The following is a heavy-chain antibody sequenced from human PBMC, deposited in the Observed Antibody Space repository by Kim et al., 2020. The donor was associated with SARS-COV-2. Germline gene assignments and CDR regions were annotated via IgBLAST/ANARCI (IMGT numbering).Heavy chain of an antibody. V-gene: IGHV4-34*01. CDR2: INHSGST. CDR1: GGSFSGYY. CDR3: ARGAWVWFGELRAGFDP. Sequence: SETLSLTCAVYGGSFSGYYWSWIRQPPGKGLEWIGEINHSGSTNYNPSLKSRVTISVDTSKNQFSLKLSSVTAADTAVYYCARGAWVWFGELRAGFDPWGQGTLVTVSS. D-gene: IGHD3-10*01. J-gene: IGHJ5*02.